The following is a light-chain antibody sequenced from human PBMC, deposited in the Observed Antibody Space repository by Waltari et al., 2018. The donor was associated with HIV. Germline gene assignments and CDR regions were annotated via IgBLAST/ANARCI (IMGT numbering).Light chain of an antibody. V-gene: IGLV2-23*02. J-gene: IGLJ3*02. Sequence: QSALTQPASVSGSPGQSITISCTGTSSEVGSYNLVSWYLHHPGKAPKLMIYEVSRRPSGVSQRFSGSKSGKTASLTIAGLQAEDEADYYCCAYIPSGTWVFGGGTKLTVL. CDR1: SSEVGSYNL. CDR3: CAYIPSGTWV. CDR2: EVS.